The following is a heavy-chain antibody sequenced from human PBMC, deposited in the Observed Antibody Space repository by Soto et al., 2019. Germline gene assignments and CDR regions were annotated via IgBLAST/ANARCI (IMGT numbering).Heavy chain of an antibody. V-gene: IGHV4-59*01. J-gene: IGHJ5*02. CDR1: GGSISSYY. Sequence: SETLSLTCTVSGGSISSYYWSWIRQPPGKGLEWIGYIYYSGSTNYNPSLKSRVTISVDTSKNQFSLKLSSVTAADTAVYYCARALNVYSSSWFSTGNWFDPWGQGTLVTVSS. CDR3: ARALNVYSSSWFSTGNWFDP. D-gene: IGHD6-13*01. CDR2: IYYSGST.